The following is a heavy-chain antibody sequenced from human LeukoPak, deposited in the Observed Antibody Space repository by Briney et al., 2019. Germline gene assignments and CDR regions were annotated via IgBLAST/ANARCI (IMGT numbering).Heavy chain of an antibody. V-gene: IGHV3-48*03. Sequence: QPGGSLRLSCAASGFTFSSYEMNWVRQAPGKGLEWVSYISSSGSTIYYADSVKGRFTISRDNAKNSLYLQMNSLRAEDTAVYYCARQAPQYSYYMDVWGKGTTVTISS. CDR3: ARQAPQYSYYMDV. CDR2: ISSSGSTI. J-gene: IGHJ6*03. CDR1: GFTFSSYE.